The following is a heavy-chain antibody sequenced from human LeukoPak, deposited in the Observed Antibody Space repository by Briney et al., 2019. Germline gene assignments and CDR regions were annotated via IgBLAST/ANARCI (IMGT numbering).Heavy chain of an antibody. J-gene: IGHJ4*02. V-gene: IGHV3-33*06. CDR1: GFTFSSYG. CDR2: IWYDGSNK. Sequence: GGSLRLSCAASGFTFSSYGMHWVRQAPGKGLEWVAVIWYDGSNKYYADSVKGRFTISRDNSKNTLYLQVNSLRAEDTAVYYCAKDPRWLQLPSYYFDYWGQGTLVTVSS. D-gene: IGHD5-24*01. CDR3: AKDPRWLQLPSYYFDY.